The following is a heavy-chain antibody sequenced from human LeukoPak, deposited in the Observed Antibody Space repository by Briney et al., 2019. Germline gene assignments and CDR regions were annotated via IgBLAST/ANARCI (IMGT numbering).Heavy chain of an antibody. CDR3: ARHLIGIGHCSSNSCSRDYYYMDV. V-gene: IGHV4-59*08. CDR2: IYVTGST. Sequence: SPCLSPTCTVSGGSIGSYYCSSARHHPGKGLEWGGYIYVTGSTNYNPSLKSRVTISLDTSKKQFSLRLSSVTAADTAVYYCARHLIGIGHCSSNSCSRDYYYMDVWGEGTTVTVSS. J-gene: IGHJ6*03. CDR1: GGSIGSYY. D-gene: IGHD2-2*01.